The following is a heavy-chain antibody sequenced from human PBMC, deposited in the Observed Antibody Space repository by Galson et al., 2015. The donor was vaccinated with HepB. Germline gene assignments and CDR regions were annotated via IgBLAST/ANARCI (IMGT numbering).Heavy chain of an antibody. CDR2: ISYDGSNK. J-gene: IGHJ6*02. CDR1: GFTFSSYG. V-gene: IGHV3-30*18. D-gene: IGHD3-22*01. Sequence: SLRLSCAASGFTFSSYGMHWVRQAPGKGLEWVAVISYDGSNKYYADSVKGRFTISRDNSKNTLYLQMNSLRAEDTAVYYCAKDTKGTPMIVVGGMDVWGQGTTVTVSS. CDR3: AKDTKGTPMIVVGGMDV.